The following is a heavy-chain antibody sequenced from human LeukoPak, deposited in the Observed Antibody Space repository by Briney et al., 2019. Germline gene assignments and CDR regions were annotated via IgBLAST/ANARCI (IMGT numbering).Heavy chain of an antibody. J-gene: IGHJ4*02. CDR3: ARDMIVVVITSDFDY. CDR2: ISYDGSNK. CDR1: GFGVDSNY. D-gene: IGHD3-22*01. V-gene: IGHV3-30-3*01. Sequence: GGSLRLSCAASGFGVDSNYMTWVRQAPGKGLEWVAVISYDGSNKYYADSVKGRFTISRDNSKNTLYLQMNSLRAEDTAVYYCARDMIVVVITSDFDYWGQGTLVTVSS.